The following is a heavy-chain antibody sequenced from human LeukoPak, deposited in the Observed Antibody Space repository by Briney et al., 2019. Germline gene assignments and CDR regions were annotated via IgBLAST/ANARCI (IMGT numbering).Heavy chain of an antibody. D-gene: IGHD6-19*01. CDR2: TNYNGGIT. CDR1: GFTFSSSA. V-gene: IGHV3-23*01. CDR3: AKANSAWEYFEY. Sequence: PGGSLRLSCAASGFTFSSSAMSWVRQAAGKGLEWVSSTNYNGGITYHADSVKGRFTISRDNSKNTLYLQTNSLRAEDTALYYCAKANSAWEYFEYWGQGTLVSVSS. J-gene: IGHJ4*02.